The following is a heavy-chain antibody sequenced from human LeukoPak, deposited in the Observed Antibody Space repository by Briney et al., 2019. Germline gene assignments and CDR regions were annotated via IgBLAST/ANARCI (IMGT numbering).Heavy chain of an antibody. J-gene: IGHJ4*02. CDR3: ASEYCSGSSCYPYYFDN. CDR2: ISYDGSNK. Sequence: LPGGSLRLSCAASGFTFSSYAMSWVRQAPGKGLEWMAVISYDGSNKYYADSVKGRFTISRDNSKNTLYLQMNSLRTEDTAVYYCASEYCSGSSCYPYYFDNWGQGTLVTVSS. CDR1: GFTFSSYA. V-gene: IGHV3-30*03. D-gene: IGHD2-15*01.